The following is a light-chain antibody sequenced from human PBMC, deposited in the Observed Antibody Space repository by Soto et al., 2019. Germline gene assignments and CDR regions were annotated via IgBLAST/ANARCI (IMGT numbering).Light chain of an antibody. CDR3: QHYNSYSEA. CDR2: KAS. J-gene: IGKJ1*01. Sequence: IQGAQCPSTLSGSAGDRVTITCRASQTISSWLAWYQQKPGKAPKLLIYKASTLKSGVPSRFSGSGSGTEFTLTISSLQPDDFATYYCQHYNSYSEAFGQGTKVDIK. V-gene: IGKV1-5*03. CDR1: QTISSW.